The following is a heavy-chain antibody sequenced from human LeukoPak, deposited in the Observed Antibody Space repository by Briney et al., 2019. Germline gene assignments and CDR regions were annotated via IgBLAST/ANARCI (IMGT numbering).Heavy chain of an antibody. CDR1: GFSFSNYY. J-gene: IGHJ4*02. D-gene: IGHD3-22*01. Sequence: GGSLRLSCAASGFSFSNYYMLWVRQAPGVGLVSVSRISSDGATTIYADSVKGRFTTSRDNAKNTVYLQMNSLRAEDTAVYYCARDDSNGIDYWGQGTLVTVSS. CDR2: ISSDGATT. V-gene: IGHV3-74*01. CDR3: ARDDSNGIDY.